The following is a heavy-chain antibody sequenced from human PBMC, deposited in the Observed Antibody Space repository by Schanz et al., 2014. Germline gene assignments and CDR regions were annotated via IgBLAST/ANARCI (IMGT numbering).Heavy chain of an antibody. V-gene: IGHV3-23*04. CDR2: ISASGGST. D-gene: IGHD1-1*01. Sequence: VQLVESGGGVVQPGGSLRLSCEASEFTFSSYKMNWVRQAPGKGLEWVSTISASGGSTYYADSVKGRFTISRDSGQNSLYLQMNSLRAGDTAVYYCARGTDWNLHYWGQGALVTVSS. CDR3: ARGTDWNLHY. CDR1: EFTFSSYK. J-gene: IGHJ4*02.